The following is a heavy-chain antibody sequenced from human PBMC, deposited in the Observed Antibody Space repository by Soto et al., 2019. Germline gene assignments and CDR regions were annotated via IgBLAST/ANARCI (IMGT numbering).Heavy chain of an antibody. CDR2: ISWNSGSI. CDR1: GFTFDDYA. D-gene: IGHD6-6*01. CDR3: ASSGEYYYGMDV. J-gene: IGHJ6*02. V-gene: IGHV3-9*01. Sequence: PGGSLRLSCAASGFTFDDYAMHWVRQAPGKGLEWVSGISWNSGSIGYADSVKGRFTISRDNAKNSLYLQVNSLRAEDTALYYCASSGEYYYGMDVWGQGTTVTVSS.